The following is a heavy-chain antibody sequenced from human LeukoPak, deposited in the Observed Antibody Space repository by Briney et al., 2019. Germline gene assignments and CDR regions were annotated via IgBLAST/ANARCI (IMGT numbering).Heavy chain of an antibody. J-gene: IGHJ3*02. CDR1: GGSISSGGYS. CDR3: ARVHCTNGVCYTRAFDI. CDR2: IYHSGST. Sequence: PSQTLSLTCAVSGGSISSGGYSWSWIRQPPGKGLEWIGYIYHSGSTYYNPSLKSRVTISVDTSKNQFSLKLSSVTAADTAVYYCARVHCTNGVCYTRAFDIWGQGTMVTVSS. D-gene: IGHD2-8*01. V-gene: IGHV4-30-2*01.